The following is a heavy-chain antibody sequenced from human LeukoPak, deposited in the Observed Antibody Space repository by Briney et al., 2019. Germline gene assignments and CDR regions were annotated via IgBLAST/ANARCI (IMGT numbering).Heavy chain of an antibody. Sequence: GGSLRLSCAASGFTFSNYAMSWVRQPPGKGLDWVSAISGSDGGKYYADSVKGRFTITREHSKKPLYLQMNSRKAEDTAVYYCAELGITMIGGVWGKGTTVTISS. V-gene: IGHV3-23*01. CDR2: ISGSDGGK. CDR3: AELGITMIGGV. CDR1: GFTFSNYA. J-gene: IGHJ6*04. D-gene: IGHD3-10*02.